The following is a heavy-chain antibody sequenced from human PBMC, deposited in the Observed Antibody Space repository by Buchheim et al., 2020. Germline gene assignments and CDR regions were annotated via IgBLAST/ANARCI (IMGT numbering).Heavy chain of an antibody. V-gene: IGHV3-30*18. Sequence: QVQLVESGGGVVQPGRSLRLSCAASGFTFSSYGMHWVRQAPGKGLEWVAVISYDGSNKYYADSVKGRFTISRDNSKNTLYLQMNSLRAEDTAVYYCAKDLYILSPIVVVTAIDYWGQGTL. CDR2: ISYDGSNK. J-gene: IGHJ4*02. CDR1: GFTFSSYG. CDR3: AKDLYILSPIVVVTAIDY. D-gene: IGHD2-21*02.